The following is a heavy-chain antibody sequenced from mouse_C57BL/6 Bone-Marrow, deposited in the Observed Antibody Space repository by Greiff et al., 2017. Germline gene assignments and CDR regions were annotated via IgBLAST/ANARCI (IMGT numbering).Heavy chain of an antibody. CDR3: TVTTVVADY. V-gene: IGHV1-15*01. J-gene: IGHJ2*01. D-gene: IGHD1-1*01. CDR2: IDPETGGP. CDR1: GYTFTDYE. Sequence: QVQLQQSGAELVRPGASVTLSCKASGYTFTDYEMHWVKQTPVHGLEWIGAIDPETGGPAYNQKFKGKAILTADKSSSTAYMELRSLTSEDSAVYYCTVTTVVADYWGQGTTLTVSS.